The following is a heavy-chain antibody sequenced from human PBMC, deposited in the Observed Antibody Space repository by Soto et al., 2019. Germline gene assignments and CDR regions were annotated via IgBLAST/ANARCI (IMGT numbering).Heavy chain of an antibody. CDR1: GFTFTSSG. Sequence: QVQLVESGGAVVQPGTSLRLSCAASGFTFTSSGMHWVRQTPGKGPEWVAVISANGKDKYYGDSVRGRFTISRDDSRDTVYLQMGGLRAEDTAVYYCVEDRTYSWAFDYWGQGALVTVSS. CDR2: ISANGKDK. J-gene: IGHJ4*02. CDR3: VEDRTYSWAFDY. V-gene: IGHV3-30*18. D-gene: IGHD2-8*02.